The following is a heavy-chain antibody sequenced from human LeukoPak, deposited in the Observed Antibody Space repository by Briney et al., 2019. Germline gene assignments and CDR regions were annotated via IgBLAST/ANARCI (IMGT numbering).Heavy chain of an antibody. J-gene: IGHJ6*02. CDR3: ARVVYSHYWPEGTDV. V-gene: IGHV4-59*01. CDR2: IYNSETT. D-gene: IGHD4-11*01. Sequence: SETLSFTCTVSGDSISSYYWSWIRQPPGKGLEWIGYIYNSETTNYNPSLESRVTISEDTSKNQFSLMLTSVTAADTAVYYCARVVYSHYWPEGTDVWGQGTTVTVSS. CDR1: GDSISSYY.